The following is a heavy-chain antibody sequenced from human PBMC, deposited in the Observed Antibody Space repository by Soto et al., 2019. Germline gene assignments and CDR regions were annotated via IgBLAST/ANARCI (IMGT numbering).Heavy chain of an antibody. D-gene: IGHD4-17*01. Sequence: SETLSLTCTVSGGSISSSSYYWGWIRQPPGKGLEWIGSIYYSGSTYYNPSLKSRVTISVDGSKNHFSLELSSVTAADTAVYYCARAHYGDYGYGMDVWGQGTTVTVSS. J-gene: IGHJ6*02. CDR2: IYYSGST. CDR1: GGSISSSSYY. CDR3: ARAHYGDYGYGMDV. V-gene: IGHV4-39*07.